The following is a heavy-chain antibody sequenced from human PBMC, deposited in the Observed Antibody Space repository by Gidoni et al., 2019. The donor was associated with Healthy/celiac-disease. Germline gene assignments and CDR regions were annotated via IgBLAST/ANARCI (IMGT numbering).Heavy chain of an antibody. CDR2: IGWDDDK. V-gene: IGHV2-70*01. CDR1: GFSLSTSGMC. J-gene: IGHJ6*02. CDR3: ARIWVRKDYYYGMDV. D-gene: IGHD5-12*01. Sequence: QVTLRESGPALVKPTQTLTLTCTFSGFSLSTSGMCVSWIRQPPGKALEWLALIGWDDDKYYSTSLKTRLTISKDTSKNQVVLTMTNMDPVDTATYYCARIWVRKDYYYGMDVWGQGTTVTVSS.